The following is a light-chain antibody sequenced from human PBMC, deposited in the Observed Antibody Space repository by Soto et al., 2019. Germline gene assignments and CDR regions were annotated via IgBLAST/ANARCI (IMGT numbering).Light chain of an antibody. CDR2: HNT. CDR1: SPKIGAGFD. V-gene: IGLV1-40*01. Sequence: SVLTQPPSMSWAPGQTGTVSCTGSSPKIGAGFDVHWYQLVPGGAPRILIYHNTNRPSGVPDRFSGSKSGASASLAITGLQAEDEADYYCQSYDSDLTESYVFGTGTKVTVL. J-gene: IGLJ1*01. CDR3: QSYDSDLTESYV.